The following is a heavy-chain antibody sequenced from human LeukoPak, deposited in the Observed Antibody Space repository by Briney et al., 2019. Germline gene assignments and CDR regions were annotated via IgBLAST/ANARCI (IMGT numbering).Heavy chain of an antibody. J-gene: IGHJ3*02. CDR3: AREPGDDAFDI. CDR2: IYYSGST. Sequence: SETLSLTCTVSGGSISSYYWSWIRQPPGKGLEWIGYIYYSGSTNYNPSLKSRVAISVDTSKNQFSLKLSSVTAADTAVYYCAREPGDDAFDIWGQGTMVTVSS. V-gene: IGHV4-59*01. CDR1: GGSISSYY.